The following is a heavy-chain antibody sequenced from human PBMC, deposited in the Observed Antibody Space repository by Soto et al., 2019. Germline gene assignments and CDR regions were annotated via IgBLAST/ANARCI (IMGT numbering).Heavy chain of an antibody. CDR3: ARSAQTGGKTWNWFDP. J-gene: IGHJ5*02. Sequence: PSETLSLTCTVSGGSISSGGYYWIWIRQHPGKGLEWIGYIYYSGSTYYNPSLKSRVTISVDTSKNQFSLKLSSVTAADTAVYYCARSAQTGGKTWNWFDPWGQGTLVTVSS. CDR2: IYYSGST. D-gene: IGHD2-15*01. V-gene: IGHV4-31*03. CDR1: GGSISSGGYY.